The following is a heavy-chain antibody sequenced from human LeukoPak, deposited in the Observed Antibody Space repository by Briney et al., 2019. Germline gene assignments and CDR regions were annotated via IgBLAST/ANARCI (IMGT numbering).Heavy chain of an antibody. CDR3: AREGGPYRPLDY. Sequence: SETLSLTCGVSGGSITSTNYWTWVRQPPGKGLEWIGEVNLQGSTNYTPSLTGRVAISVDMSENHISLQLTSVTAADTAVYYCAREGGPYRPLDYSGQGTLVTVSS. V-gene: IGHV4-4*02. CDR1: GGSITSTNY. J-gene: IGHJ4*02. CDR2: VNLQGST.